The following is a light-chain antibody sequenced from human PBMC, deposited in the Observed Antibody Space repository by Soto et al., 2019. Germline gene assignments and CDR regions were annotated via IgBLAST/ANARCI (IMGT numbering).Light chain of an antibody. CDR3: SSYTRTTTLV. CDR2: DVT. Sequence: QSALTQPASVSGYPGQSITISCIGTSSDIGGYNYVSWYQQHPGKVPKLMIYDVTNRPSGVSHRFSGSKSGNTASLSSSGRQAEDEADYYCSSYTRTTTLVFGPGTTVTVL. J-gene: IGLJ1*01. V-gene: IGLV2-14*03. CDR1: SSDIGGYNY.